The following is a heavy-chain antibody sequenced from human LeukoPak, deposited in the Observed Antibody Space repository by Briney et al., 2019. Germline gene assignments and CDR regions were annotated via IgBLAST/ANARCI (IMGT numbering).Heavy chain of an antibody. D-gene: IGHD1-1*01. CDR1: GFDLSSYW. Sequence: GGSLRLSCAASGFDLSSYWMHWVRQSPGKGLVWISTFDAEDSITRYADSVKGRFTISRDNAKNTLYLQMNSLRAEDTAVYYCARDYTRTTGWFDPWGQGTLVTVSS. V-gene: IGHV3-74*01. CDR3: ARDYTRTTGWFDP. J-gene: IGHJ5*02. CDR2: FDAEDSIT.